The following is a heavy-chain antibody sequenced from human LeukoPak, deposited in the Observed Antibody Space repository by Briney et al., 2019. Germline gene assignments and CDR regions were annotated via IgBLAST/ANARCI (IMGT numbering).Heavy chain of an antibody. D-gene: IGHD3-10*01. CDR2: ISYDGSNK. Sequence: GGSLRLSCAASGFTFSSYGMHWVRQAPGKGLEWVAVISYDGSNKYYADSVKGRFTISRDNPKNTLYLQMNSLRAEDSAVYYCANLPHYYGSGSYYNVDYWGQGTLVTVSS. J-gene: IGHJ4*02. CDR1: GFTFSSYG. V-gene: IGHV3-30*18. CDR3: ANLPHYYGSGSYYNVDY.